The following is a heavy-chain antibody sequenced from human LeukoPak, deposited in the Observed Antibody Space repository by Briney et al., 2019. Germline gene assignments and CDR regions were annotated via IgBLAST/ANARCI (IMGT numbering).Heavy chain of an antibody. Sequence: PGGSLRLSCAASEFTFSSYIMNWVRQAPGKGLEWVSYISSSSSPIYYADSVKGRFTISRDNSKNTLYLQMNSLRAEDTAVYYCARAGDSSGYWNYWGQGTLVTVSS. CDR3: ARAGDSSGYWNY. J-gene: IGHJ4*02. V-gene: IGHV3-48*01. D-gene: IGHD3-22*01. CDR2: ISSSSSPI. CDR1: EFTFSSYI.